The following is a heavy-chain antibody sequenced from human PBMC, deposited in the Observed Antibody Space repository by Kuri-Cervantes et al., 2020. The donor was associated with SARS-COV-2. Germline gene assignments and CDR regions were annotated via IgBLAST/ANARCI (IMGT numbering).Heavy chain of an antibody. CDR2: IRYDGSNK. CDR3: AKSPTPYCSSTSCYSYYYYYMDV. J-gene: IGHJ6*03. V-gene: IGHV3-30*02. Sequence: LSLTCAASGFTFSSYGMHWVRQAPGKGLEWVAFIRYDGSNKYYADSVKGRFTISRDNSKNTLYLQMNSLRAEDTAVYYCAKSPTPYCSSTSCYSYYYYYMDVWGKGTTVTVSS. CDR1: GFTFSSYG. D-gene: IGHD2-2*01.